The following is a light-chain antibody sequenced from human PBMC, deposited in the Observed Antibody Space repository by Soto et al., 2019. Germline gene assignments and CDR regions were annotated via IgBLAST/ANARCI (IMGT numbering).Light chain of an antibody. V-gene: IGLV2-23*01. CDR1: ISDVGSSGP. CDR3: CSYVGARTYV. J-gene: IGLJ1*01. CDR2: EGS. Sequence: QSVLTQPASVSGSPGQSITISCSGSISDVGSSGPVSWYQHHPGQVPKLIIYEGSRRPSGVSSRFSGSKTGNTSSLKITGLQDEDEANYYCCSYVGARTYVFGTGTKLTVL.